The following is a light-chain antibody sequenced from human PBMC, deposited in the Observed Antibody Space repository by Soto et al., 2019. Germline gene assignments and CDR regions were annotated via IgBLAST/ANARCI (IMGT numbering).Light chain of an antibody. V-gene: IGKV3-15*01. CDR2: GAF. J-gene: IGKJ1*01. CDR1: QSVSSN. CDR3: KKYNEWNLK. Sequence: ILMTHSPFTLSVSPGERVTLSCRASQSVSSNLAWYQQKPGQAPSLLIYGAFTRATGIPARFSGTGSGKELTITISSMQSEDLEIYYCKKYNEWNLKFGQGTKVDIK.